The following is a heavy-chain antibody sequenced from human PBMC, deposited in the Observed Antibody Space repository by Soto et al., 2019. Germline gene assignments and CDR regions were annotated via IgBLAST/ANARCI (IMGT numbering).Heavy chain of an antibody. D-gene: IGHD2-15*01. V-gene: IGHV3-53*01. CDR2: IYSGGTT. CDR3: ARDRCGSDGSCYSYYYGMDV. Sequence: GGSLRLSCAASGFTVSTNYMSWVRQTPGKGLEWVSIIYSGGTTKYADSVKGRFTISRDNSKNTLSLQMNSLRAEDPAVYYCARDRCGSDGSCYSYYYGMDVWGQGTTVTVSS. CDR1: GFTVSTNY. J-gene: IGHJ6*02.